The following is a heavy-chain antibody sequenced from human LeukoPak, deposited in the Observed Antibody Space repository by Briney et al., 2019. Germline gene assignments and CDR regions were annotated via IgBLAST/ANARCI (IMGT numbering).Heavy chain of an antibody. J-gene: IGHJ4*02. V-gene: IGHV3-23*01. CDR2: IGAFCEDT. Sequence: GGSLRLSCAASGFTCRSYVMTWVRQAPGKGLEWVSAIGAFCEDTYYADSVKGRFTISRDNSKDTLYLEMNSLRVEGTAVYYCAKDKTVGGAGTTMADYWGQGNLVTVSS. CDR1: GFTCRSYV. D-gene: IGHD1-1*01. CDR3: AKDKTVGGAGTTMADY.